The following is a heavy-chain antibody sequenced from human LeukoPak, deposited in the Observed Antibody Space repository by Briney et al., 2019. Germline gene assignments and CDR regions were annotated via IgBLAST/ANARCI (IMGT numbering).Heavy chain of an antibody. D-gene: IGHD3-22*01. Sequence: GGSLEISCKDSGYLFTFYWSGGVRQVPGKGGGGMEIIYPGDSDTRYSPSSQGQITISADKSLSTAYLQWSSLKASDTAMYYCARHSPAVGYYDSSGYYSWLDPWGQGTLVTVSS. CDR1: GYLFTFYW. CDR2: IYPGDSDT. V-gene: IGHV5-51*01. J-gene: IGHJ5*02. CDR3: ARHSPAVGYYDSSGYYSWLDP.